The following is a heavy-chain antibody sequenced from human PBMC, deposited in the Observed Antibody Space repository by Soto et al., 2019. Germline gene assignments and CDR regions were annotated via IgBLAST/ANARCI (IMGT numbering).Heavy chain of an antibody. D-gene: IGHD6-19*01. J-gene: IGHJ4*02. V-gene: IGHV4-4*07. CDR2: ISTSGST. CDR3: ARVGVAGSLEYFDY. Sequence: SLTCTVSGDSINSYYWSWIRQPAGKGLEWIGRISTSGSTKYNPSLKSRVTMPIDTSKNQFSLKLSSVTAADTAVYYCARVGVAGSLEYFDYWGQGSLVTVSS. CDR1: GDSINSYY.